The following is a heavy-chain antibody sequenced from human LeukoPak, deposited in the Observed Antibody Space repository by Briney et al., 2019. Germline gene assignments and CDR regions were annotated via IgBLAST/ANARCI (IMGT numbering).Heavy chain of an antibody. D-gene: IGHD1-26*01. J-gene: IGHJ4*02. V-gene: IGHV3-23*01. CDR1: GFTFSSYA. CDR3: AKDTAVPLYSGSYYDY. Sequence: PGGSLRLSCAASGFTFSSYAMSWVRQAPGKGLEWVSAISGSGGSTYYADSVKGRFTISRDNSKNTLYLQMNSLRAEDTAVYYCAKDTAVPLYSGSYYDYWGQGTLVTVSS. CDR2: ISGSGGST.